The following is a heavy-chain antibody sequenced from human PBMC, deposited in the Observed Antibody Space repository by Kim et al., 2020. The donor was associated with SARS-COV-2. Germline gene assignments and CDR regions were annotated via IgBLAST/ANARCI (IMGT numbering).Heavy chain of an antibody. D-gene: IGHD1-1*01. CDR2: ISSSSSYI. Sequence: GGSLRLSCAASGFTFSSYSMNWVRQAPGKGLEWVSSISSSSSYIYYADSVKGRFTISRDNAKNSLYLQMNSLRAEDTAVYYFARDKDGQLAGPLTGFDPWGQGTLVTVSS. J-gene: IGHJ5*02. CDR1: GFTFSSYS. CDR3: ARDKDGQLAGPLTGFDP. V-gene: IGHV3-21*01.